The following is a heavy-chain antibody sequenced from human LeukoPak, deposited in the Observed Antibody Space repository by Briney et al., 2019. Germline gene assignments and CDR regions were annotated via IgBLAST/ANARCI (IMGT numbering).Heavy chain of an antibody. V-gene: IGHV3-23*01. CDR2: ISNDGGGT. J-gene: IGHJ4*02. Sequence: GGSLRLSCVASGFIFNNYGLVWVRQAPGKGLEWVSAISNDGGGTTYADFVKGRFSVSRDNSKNTLFLQMNSLRAKDTALYYCAKGSSGYFFDLWGQGTLVTVSS. CDR1: GFIFNNYG. D-gene: IGHD3-22*01. CDR3: AKGSSGYFFDL.